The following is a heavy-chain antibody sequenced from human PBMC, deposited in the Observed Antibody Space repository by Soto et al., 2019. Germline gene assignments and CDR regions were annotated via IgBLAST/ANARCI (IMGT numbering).Heavy chain of an antibody. V-gene: IGHV4-59*01. CDR3: ARSSDDSSGYYHEGDYYYGMDV. D-gene: IGHD3-22*01. CDR1: GGSISSYY. CDR2: IYYSGST. J-gene: IGHJ6*02. Sequence: PSETLSLTCTVSGGSISSYYWSWIRQPPGKGLEWIGYIYYSGSTNYNPSLKSRVTISIDTSKNQFSLKLSSVTAADTAVYYCARSSDDSSGYYHEGDYYYGMDVWGQGTTVTVSS.